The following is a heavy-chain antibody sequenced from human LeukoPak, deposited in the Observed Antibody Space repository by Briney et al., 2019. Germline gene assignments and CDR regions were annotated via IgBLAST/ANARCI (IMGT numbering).Heavy chain of an antibody. Sequence: PSEILSLTCAVYGGSFSGYYWSWIRQPPGKGLEWIWEINHRGSTNYNPSLKSRVTISVDTSKNQFSLKLSSVTAADTAVYYCARGRLDRGYSYGYGPILDYWGQGTLVTVSS. CDR2: INHRGST. CDR1: GGSFSGYY. V-gene: IGHV4-34*01. J-gene: IGHJ4*02. D-gene: IGHD5-18*01. CDR3: ARGRLDRGYSYGYGPILDY.